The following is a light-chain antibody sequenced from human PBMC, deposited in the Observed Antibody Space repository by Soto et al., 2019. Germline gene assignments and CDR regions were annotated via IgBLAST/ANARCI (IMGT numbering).Light chain of an antibody. J-gene: IGKJ1*01. Sequence: EIVLTQSPGTLSLSPGERATLSCRASQSVRSNFLAWYRQKPGQAPRLLIYGASNRATGIPDRFSGSGSGTDFTLTITRLEPEDFAMYYCQRYDSFRTFGQGTKVEI. CDR2: GAS. CDR3: QRYDSFRT. CDR1: QSVRSNF. V-gene: IGKV3-20*01.